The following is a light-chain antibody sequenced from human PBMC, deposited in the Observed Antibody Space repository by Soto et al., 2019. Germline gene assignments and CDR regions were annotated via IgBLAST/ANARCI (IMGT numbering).Light chain of an antibody. CDR1: QSIISW. CDR3: QQSYSTTWT. J-gene: IGKJ1*01. CDR2: GAS. V-gene: IGKV1-39*01. Sequence: DIQMTHSPSTLSASAGDSVTITCRATQSIISWLAWYQQKPGQAPRILIYGASTRXTDIPARFSGSGSGTEFTLTISSLQPEDFATYSCQQSYSTTWTFGQGTKVDIK.